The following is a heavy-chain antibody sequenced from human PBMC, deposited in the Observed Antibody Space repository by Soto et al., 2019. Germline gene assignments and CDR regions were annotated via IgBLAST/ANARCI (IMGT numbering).Heavy chain of an antibody. CDR3: ARERTLWSGYYKYNWFDP. D-gene: IGHD3-3*01. V-gene: IGHV3-30-3*01. Sequence: GESLKISCVASGFTFSSYAMHWVRQAPGKGLEWVAVISYDGSNKYYADSVKGRFTISRDNSKNTLYLQMNSLRAEDTAVYYCARERTLWSGYYKYNWFDPWGQGTLVTVSS. CDR1: GFTFSSYA. CDR2: ISYDGSNK. J-gene: IGHJ5*02.